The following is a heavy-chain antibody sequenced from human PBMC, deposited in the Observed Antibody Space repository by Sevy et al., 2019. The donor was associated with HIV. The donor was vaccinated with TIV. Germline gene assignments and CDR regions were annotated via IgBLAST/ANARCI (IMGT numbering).Heavy chain of an antibody. CDR3: ASARWRGYRGRSAVIDY. CDR2: INHSGST. J-gene: IGHJ4*02. CDR1: GGSFSGYY. D-gene: IGHD5-12*01. Sequence: SETLSLTCAVYGGSFSGYYWSWIRQPPGKGLEWVGEINHSGSTNYNPSLKSRVTISVATSKNQFTLKLSAVTAADTAVYYCASARWRGYRGRSAVIDYWGQGTLVTVSS. V-gene: IGHV4-34*01.